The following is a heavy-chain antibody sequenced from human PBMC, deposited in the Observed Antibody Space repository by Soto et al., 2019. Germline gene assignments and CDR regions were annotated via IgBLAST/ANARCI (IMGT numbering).Heavy chain of an antibody. D-gene: IGHD3-9*01. Sequence: SETLSLTCAVYCGSFSGYYWSWIRQPPGKGLEWIGEINHSGSTNYNPSLKSRVTISVDTSKNQFSLKLSSVTAADTAVYYCASGYYYDILTGYYGVYYGMDVWGQGTTVTVSS. J-gene: IGHJ6*02. CDR3: ASGYYYDILTGYYGVYYGMDV. CDR1: CGSFSGYY. V-gene: IGHV4-34*01. CDR2: INHSGST.